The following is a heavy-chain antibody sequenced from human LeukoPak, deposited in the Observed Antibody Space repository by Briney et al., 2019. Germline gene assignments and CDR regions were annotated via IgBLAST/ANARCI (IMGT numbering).Heavy chain of an antibody. CDR1: GGSIRSSYYY. D-gene: IGHD3-16*01. CDR3: ANYVSGTMRDY. J-gene: IGHJ4*02. V-gene: IGHV4-39*01. Sequence: PSETLSLTCTVSGGSIRSSYYYWGWIRQPPGKGLEWIGSIYDSGSTYYNPSLKSRVTISVDTSKNQFSLKLNSVTAADTAVYYCANYVSGTMRDYWGQGTLVTVSS. CDR2: IYDSGST.